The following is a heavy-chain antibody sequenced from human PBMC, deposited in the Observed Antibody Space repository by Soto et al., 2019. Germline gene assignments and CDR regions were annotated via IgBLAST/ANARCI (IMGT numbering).Heavy chain of an antibody. CDR2: IYPGDSDT. D-gene: IGHD6-6*01. CDR1: GYSFASYW. Sequence: GESLKISCQGSGYSFASYWIGWVRQMTGKDLEWMGIIYPGDSDTRYSPSFQGQVTISADKSLRTAYLQWTSLKASDTALYYCARTRSFTLGFYYDGMDVWGQGTTVTVSS. V-gene: IGHV5-51*01. J-gene: IGHJ6*02. CDR3: ARTRSFTLGFYYDGMDV.